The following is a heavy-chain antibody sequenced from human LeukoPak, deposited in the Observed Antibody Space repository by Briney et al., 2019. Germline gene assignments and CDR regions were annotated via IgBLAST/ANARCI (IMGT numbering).Heavy chain of an antibody. Sequence: PGGSLRLSCAASGFTVSSNYMSWVRQAPGKGLEWVANIKEDGSEKYYVDSVKGRFTISRDNAKNSLYLQMNSLRAEDAAVYYCVRDQAAYWGQGTLVTVSS. V-gene: IGHV3-7*01. CDR2: IKEDGSEK. J-gene: IGHJ4*02. D-gene: IGHD6-13*01. CDR3: VRDQAAY. CDR1: GFTVSSNY.